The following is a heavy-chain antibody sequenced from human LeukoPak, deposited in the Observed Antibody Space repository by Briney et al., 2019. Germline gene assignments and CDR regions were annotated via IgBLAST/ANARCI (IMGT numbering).Heavy chain of an antibody. V-gene: IGHV3-48*01. CDR2: ISSDSSSI. Sequence: GGSLRLSCAASGFSFGSYSMNWVRQAPGKGLEWVSYISSDSSSIYYADSVKGRFTISRDNSKNTLYLQMNSLRAEDTGVYYCAKDRGHFSYGYAWDPWGQGTLVTVSS. CDR1: GFSFGSYS. CDR3: AKDRGHFSYGYAWDP. D-gene: IGHD5-18*01. J-gene: IGHJ5*02.